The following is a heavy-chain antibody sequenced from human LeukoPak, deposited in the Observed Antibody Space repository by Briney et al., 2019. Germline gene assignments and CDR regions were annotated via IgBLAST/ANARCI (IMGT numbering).Heavy chain of an antibody. J-gene: IGHJ1*01. D-gene: IGHD6-13*01. CDR1: GFTFSGSA. CDR3: VEWGEYSSSWYPKYFQH. CDR2: IRSKANSQAT. V-gene: IGHV3-73*01. Sequence: GGSLRLSCAASGFTFSGSAMHWVRQASGKGLEWVGRIRSKANSQATAYAASVKGRFTISRDDSKNTAYLQMNSLKTEDTAVYYCVEWGEYSSSWYPKYFQHWGQGTLVTVSS.